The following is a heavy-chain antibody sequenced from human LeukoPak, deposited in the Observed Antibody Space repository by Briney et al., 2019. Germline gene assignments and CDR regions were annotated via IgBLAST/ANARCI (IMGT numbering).Heavy chain of an antibody. Sequence: GGSLRLSCAASGFTFSSYGMHWVRQAPGKGLEWLAVIWYDEGNKYYADSVKGRFTISRDNSKNTLYLQMNSLRAEDTAVYYCTAGSGSYRIDYWGQGTLVIVSS. V-gene: IGHV3-33*01. CDR2: IWYDEGNK. D-gene: IGHD3-10*01. J-gene: IGHJ4*02. CDR1: GFTFSSYG. CDR3: TAGSGSYRIDY.